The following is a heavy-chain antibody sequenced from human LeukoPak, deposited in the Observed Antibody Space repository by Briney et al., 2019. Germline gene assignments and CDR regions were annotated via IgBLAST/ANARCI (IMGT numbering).Heavy chain of an antibody. CDR2: INPNSGGT. CDR1: GYTFTGYY. V-gene: IGHV1-2*02. CDR3: ARDDDFVDY. J-gene: IGHJ4*02. D-gene: IGHD1-1*01. Sequence: ASVKVSCKASGYTFTGYYMHRVRQAPGQGLEWMGWINPNSGGTNYAQKFRGRVTMTRDTSNSTAYMDLSRLRSDDTAVYYCARDDDFVDYWGQGSLVTVST.